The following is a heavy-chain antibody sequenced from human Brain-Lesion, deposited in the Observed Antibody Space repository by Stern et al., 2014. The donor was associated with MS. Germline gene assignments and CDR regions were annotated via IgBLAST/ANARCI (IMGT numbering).Heavy chain of an antibody. D-gene: IGHD5-18*01. Sequence: EVQLVESGGGLVQPGGSLRLSCAASGFSVSTNIMNWVRQAPGKGLEWVSLMYSRGGTNYADSVKGRFTISRDSYKNTLYLQMSDLRAEDTAVYYCARKTDTAVGGDYWGQGTLVTVSS. V-gene: IGHV3-53*01. CDR3: ARKTDTAVGGDY. J-gene: IGHJ4*02. CDR2: MYSRGGT. CDR1: GFSVSTNI.